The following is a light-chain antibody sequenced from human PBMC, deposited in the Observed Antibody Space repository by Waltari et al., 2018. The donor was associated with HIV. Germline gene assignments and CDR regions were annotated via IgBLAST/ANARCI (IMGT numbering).Light chain of an antibody. Sequence: QSALTQPASVSGSPGQSISISCTGTSSDVGDYYVSWYQHHPGKAPKVIIYEVSNRPSGVSNRFSGSKSGNTASLTISGLLPEDEADYFCSSYRSSATPEFGGGTRLTVL. CDR2: EVS. CDR3: SSYRSSATPE. CDR1: SSDVGDYY. J-gene: IGLJ3*02. V-gene: IGLV2-14*01.